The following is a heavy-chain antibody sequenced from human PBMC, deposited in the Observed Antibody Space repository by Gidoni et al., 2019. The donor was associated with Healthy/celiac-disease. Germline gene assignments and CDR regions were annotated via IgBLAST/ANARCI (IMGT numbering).Heavy chain of an antibody. CDR1: GGSFSGYY. D-gene: IGHD6-19*01. Sequence: QVQLQQWGAGLLKPSETLSLPCAVYGGSFSGYYWSWIRQPPGKGLEWMGEINNSGSTNYNPSRKSRVTISVDTSKKQFSLKLSSVTAADTAVYYCARGLSSGWCLDYWGQGTLVTVSS. CDR2: INNSGST. CDR3: ARGLSSGWCLDY. V-gene: IGHV4-34*01. J-gene: IGHJ4*02.